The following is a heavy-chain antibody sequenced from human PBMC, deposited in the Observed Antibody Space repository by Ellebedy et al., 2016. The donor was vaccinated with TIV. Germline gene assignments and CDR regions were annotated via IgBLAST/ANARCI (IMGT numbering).Heavy chain of an antibody. CDR2: ISWNSGSI. V-gene: IGHV3-9*01. CDR1: GFTFDDYA. J-gene: IGHJ3*02. CDR3: AKDIHYGSGSYFAFDI. Sequence: GGSLRLSCAASGFTFDDYAMHWVRQAPGKGLEWVSGISWNSGSIGYADSVKGRFTISRDNAKNSLYLQMNSLRAEDTALYYCAKDIHYGSGSYFAFDIWGQGTMVTVSS. D-gene: IGHD3-10*01.